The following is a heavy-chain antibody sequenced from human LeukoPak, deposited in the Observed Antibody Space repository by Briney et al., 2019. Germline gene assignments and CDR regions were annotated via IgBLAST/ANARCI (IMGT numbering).Heavy chain of an antibody. CDR1: GYTFTSYY. V-gene: IGHV1-46*01. CDR3: AKDGDSKSYYYYYMDV. J-gene: IGHJ6*03. D-gene: IGHD4-17*01. CDR2: INPSGGST. Sequence: ASVKVSCKASGYTFTSYYMHWVRQAPGQGLEWMGIINPSGGSTSYAQKFQGRVTMTRDMSTSTVYMELSSLRSEDTAVYYCAKDGDSKSYYYYYMDVWGKGTTVTVSS.